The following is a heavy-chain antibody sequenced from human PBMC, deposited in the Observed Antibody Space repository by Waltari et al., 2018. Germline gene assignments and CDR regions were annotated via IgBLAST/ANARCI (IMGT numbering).Heavy chain of an antibody. CDR2: IYVGGTTR. J-gene: IGHJ4*02. Sequence: EVQLLESGAGLVHPGGPLGLSFAASGFTFSNYAMSWVRQAPGKGLEWVSVIYVGGTTRYYADSVKGRFTISRDDSKNTVYLQMNSLRDEDTAVYYCAKGGWFDNWGQGTLVTVSS. D-gene: IGHD6-19*01. CDR1: GFTFSNYA. CDR3: AKGGWFDN. V-gene: IGHV3-23*03.